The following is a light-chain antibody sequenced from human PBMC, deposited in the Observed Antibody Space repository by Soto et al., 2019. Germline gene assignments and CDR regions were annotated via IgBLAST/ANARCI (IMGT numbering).Light chain of an antibody. CDR1: QRVSSY. CDR3: QQRSNWPLT. Sequence: EIVLTQSPATLSLSPGERATLSCRASQRVSSYLAWYQQKPGQAPRLLIYDASNRATGIPARFSGSGSGTDFTLTISSREPEEFAVYYCQQRSNWPLTFGGGTKVEIK. CDR2: DAS. J-gene: IGKJ4*02. V-gene: IGKV3-11*01.